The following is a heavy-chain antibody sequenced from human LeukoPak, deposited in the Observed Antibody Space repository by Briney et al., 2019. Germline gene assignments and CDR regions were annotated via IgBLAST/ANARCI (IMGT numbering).Heavy chain of an antibody. V-gene: IGHV3-48*03. Sequence: SGGSLRLSCEDSGFTFRSYEMNWVRQAPGKGLEWIAYLSSRGSAFSYADSVKGRFTIARDNAKNSVYLEMNSLRAEDTAVYYCARDYGGSSPFDYWGQGTLVTVSS. CDR3: ARDYGGSSPFDY. D-gene: IGHD4-23*01. CDR1: GFTFRSYE. CDR2: LSSRGSAF. J-gene: IGHJ4*02.